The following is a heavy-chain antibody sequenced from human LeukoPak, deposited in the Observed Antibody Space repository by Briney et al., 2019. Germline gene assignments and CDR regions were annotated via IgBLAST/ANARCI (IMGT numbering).Heavy chain of an antibody. Sequence: PSETLSLTCTVSGGSMRNYYWSWIRQPPGKGLEWIGYMFYSGSTNYNPSPKSRVTISLDTSKNQFSLKLSSVTAADTAVYYCARGRYYYDSTGLPHFDSWGQGTLVTVSS. CDR3: ARGRYYYDSTGLPHFDS. J-gene: IGHJ4*02. V-gene: IGHV4-59*01. D-gene: IGHD3-22*01. CDR2: MFYSGST. CDR1: GGSMRNYY.